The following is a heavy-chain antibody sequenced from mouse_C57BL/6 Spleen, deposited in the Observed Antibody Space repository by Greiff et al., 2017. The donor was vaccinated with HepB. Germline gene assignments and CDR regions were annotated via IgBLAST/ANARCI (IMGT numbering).Heavy chain of an antibody. Sequence: EVQRVESGGGLVKPGGSLKLSCAASGFTFSSYAMSWVRQTPEKRLEWVATISDGGSYTYYPDNVKGRFTISRDNAKNNLYLQMSHLKSEDTAMYYCASALYYYGSSFYYAMDYWGQGTSVTVSS. CDR1: GFTFSSYA. V-gene: IGHV5-4*01. D-gene: IGHD1-1*01. CDR3: ASALYYYGSSFYYAMDY. J-gene: IGHJ4*01. CDR2: ISDGGSYT.